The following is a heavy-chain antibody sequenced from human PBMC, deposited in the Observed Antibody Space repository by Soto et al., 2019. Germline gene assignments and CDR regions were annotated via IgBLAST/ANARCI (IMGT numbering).Heavy chain of an antibody. CDR3: ARDRTGGSCLYRSYGHYYGMDF. CDR1: GGSISSYY. J-gene: IGHJ6*02. Sequence: TSETLSLTCTVSGGSISSYYWSWIRQPPGKGLEWIGYIYYSGSTNYNPSLKSRVTISVDTSKNQFSLKLSSVTAADTAVYYCARDRTGGSCLYRSYGHYYGMDFWGQGTTVTVSS. V-gene: IGHV4-59*01. D-gene: IGHD6-19*01. CDR2: IYYSGST.